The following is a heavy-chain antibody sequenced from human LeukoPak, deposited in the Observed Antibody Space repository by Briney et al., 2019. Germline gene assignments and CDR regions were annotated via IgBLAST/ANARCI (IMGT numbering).Heavy chain of an antibody. D-gene: IGHD3-22*01. CDR1: GFTFSSYA. Sequence: GRSLRLSCAASGFTFSSYAMHWVRQAPGKGLEWVAVISYDGSNKYYADSVKGRFTISRDNSKITLYLQMNSLRAEDTAVYYCARVEEVVINPPGTGNGMDVWGQGTTVTVSS. V-gene: IGHV3-30-3*01. CDR3: ARVEEVVINPPGTGNGMDV. CDR2: ISYDGSNK. J-gene: IGHJ6*02.